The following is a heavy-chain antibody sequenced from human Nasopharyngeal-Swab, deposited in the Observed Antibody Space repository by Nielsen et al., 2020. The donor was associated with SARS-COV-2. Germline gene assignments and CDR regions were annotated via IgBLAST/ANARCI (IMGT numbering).Heavy chain of an antibody. D-gene: IGHD1-1*01. J-gene: IGHJ4*02. CDR2: INPSGGST. CDR3: ARDPKTGTTEAENPPFDY. Sequence: WVRQAPGQGLEWMGIINPSGGSTSYAQKFQGRVTMTRDTSTSTVYMELSSLRSEDTAVYYCARDPKTGTTEAENPPFDYWGQGTLVTVSS. V-gene: IGHV1-46*01.